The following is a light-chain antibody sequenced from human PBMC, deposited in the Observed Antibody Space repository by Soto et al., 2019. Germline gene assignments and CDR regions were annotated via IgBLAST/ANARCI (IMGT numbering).Light chain of an antibody. J-gene: IGLJ2*01. CDR3: SSYTSSSTLVV. Sequence: QSALTQPASVSGSPGQSITISCTGTSSDVGGYNYVSWYQQHPGKAPKLMIYDVSNRPSGVSNRFSGSMSGNTASLTISRLQAPDEADYYRSSYTSSSTLVVFGGGTKLTVL. CDR1: SSDVGGYNY. CDR2: DVS. V-gene: IGLV2-14*01.